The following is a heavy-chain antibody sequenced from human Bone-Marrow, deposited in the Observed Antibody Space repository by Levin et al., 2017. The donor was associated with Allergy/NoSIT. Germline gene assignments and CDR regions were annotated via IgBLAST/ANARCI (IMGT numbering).Heavy chain of an antibody. CDR3: ARVRSYDVMADGFDV. CDR2: ITWNGGSK. CDR1: AFTFDDHG. D-gene: IGHD3-16*01. J-gene: IGHJ3*01. V-gene: IGHV3-20*04. Sequence: PGGSLRLSCTASAFTFDDHGMSWVRQVPGKGLEWVSSITWNGGSKGYADSVKGRFTISRDNAKNSLFLQLSSLRAEDTALYFCARVRSYDVMADGFDVWGQGTMVT.